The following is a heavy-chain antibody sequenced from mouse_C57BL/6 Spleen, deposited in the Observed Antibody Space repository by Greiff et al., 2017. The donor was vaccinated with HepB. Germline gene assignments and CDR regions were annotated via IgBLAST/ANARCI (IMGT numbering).Heavy chain of an antibody. CDR3: ARDQGDYDEGYAMDY. V-gene: IGHV3-6*01. CDR2: ISYDGSN. Sequence: EVKLQESGPGLVKPSQSLSLTCSVTGYSITSGYYWNWIRQFPGNKLEWMGYISYDGSNNYNPSLKNRISITRDTSKNQFFLKLNSVTTEDTATYYCARDQGDYDEGYAMDYWGQGTSVTVSS. D-gene: IGHD2-4*01. J-gene: IGHJ4*01. CDR1: GYSITSGYY.